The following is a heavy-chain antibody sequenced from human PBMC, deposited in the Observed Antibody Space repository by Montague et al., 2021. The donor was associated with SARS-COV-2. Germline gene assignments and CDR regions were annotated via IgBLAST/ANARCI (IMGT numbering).Heavy chain of an antibody. CDR3: ARAPVAHITIFGVVTSFDY. CDR2: IYYSGST. J-gene: IGHJ4*02. D-gene: IGHD3-3*01. V-gene: IGHV4-59*01. Sequence: SETLSLTCTVSGGSISSYYWSWIRQPPGKGLEWIGYIYYSGSTNXXPSLKSRVIISVDTSKNQFSLKLSSVTAADTAVYYCARAPVAHITIFGVVTSFDYWGQGTLVTVSS. CDR1: GGSISSYY.